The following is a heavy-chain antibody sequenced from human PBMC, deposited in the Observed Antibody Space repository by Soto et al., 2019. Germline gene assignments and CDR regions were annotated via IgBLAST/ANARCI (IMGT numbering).Heavy chain of an antibody. CDR1: GGTFSSYA. V-gene: IGHV1-69*12. Sequence: QVQLVQSGAEVKKPGSSVKVSCKASGGTFSSYAISWVRQAPGQGLEWMGGIIPIFGTANYAQKFQGRVTITADESTSTAYMELRSLRSEETAVYYGARDRYDSSGYYSVRGGDAFDIWGQGTMVTVSS. CDR3: ARDRYDSSGYYSVRGGDAFDI. D-gene: IGHD3-22*01. J-gene: IGHJ3*02. CDR2: IIPIFGTA.